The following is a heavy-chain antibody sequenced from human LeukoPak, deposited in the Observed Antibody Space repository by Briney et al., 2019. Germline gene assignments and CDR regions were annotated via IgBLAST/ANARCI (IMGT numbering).Heavy chain of an antibody. D-gene: IGHD2-2*01. V-gene: IGHV5-51*03. CDR3: ARLVVPTYYYYYYMDV. J-gene: IGHJ6*03. Sequence: GESLKISCKGSGYSFTSYWIGWVRQMPGKGLEWMGIIYPGDSDTRYSPSFQGQVTISADKSISPAYLQGSLLKASDTAMYCCARLVVPTYYYYYYMDVGGKGPTVTVSS. CDR1: GYSFTSYW. CDR2: IYPGDSDT.